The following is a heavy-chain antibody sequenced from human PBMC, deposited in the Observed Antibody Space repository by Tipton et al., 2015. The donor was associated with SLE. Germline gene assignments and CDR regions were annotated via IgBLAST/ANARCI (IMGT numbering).Heavy chain of an antibody. J-gene: IGHJ4*02. Sequence: TLSLTCAVYGGSFSGYYWSWIRQPPGKGLEWIGEINHSGSTNYNPSLKSRVTISVDKSKNHFSLKLSSVTAADTAVYYCAREAYCTTGVCPSFDYWGQGTLVTVSS. CDR1: GGSFSGYY. V-gene: IGHV4-34*01. CDR2: INHSGST. CDR3: AREAYCTTGVCPSFDY. D-gene: IGHD2-8*01.